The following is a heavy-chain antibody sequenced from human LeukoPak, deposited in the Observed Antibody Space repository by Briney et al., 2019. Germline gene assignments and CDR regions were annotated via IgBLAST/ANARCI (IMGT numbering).Heavy chain of an antibody. CDR3: AKGSWAVRDGYSLRFDY. V-gene: IGHV1-69*01. J-gene: IGHJ4*02. CDR2: IIPIFGTA. CDR1: GGTFSSYA. Sequence: GASVKVTCKACGGTFSSYAISWVRQAPGQGLEWVGGIIPIFGTANYAQKFQGRVTITADESTSTAYMELSSLRSEDTAVYYCAKGSWAVRDGYSLRFDYWGQGTLVTVSS. D-gene: IGHD5-24*01.